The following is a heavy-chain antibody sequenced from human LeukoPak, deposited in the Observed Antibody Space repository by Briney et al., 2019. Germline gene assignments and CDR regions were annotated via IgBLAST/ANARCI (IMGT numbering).Heavy chain of an antibody. CDR1: GGSISSYY. CDR3: ARHGDSSSWASDI. D-gene: IGHD6-6*01. Sequence: SETLSLTCTVSGGSISSYYWSWIRQPPGKGLEWIGYIYYSGSTNYNPSLKSRVTISVDTSKNQFSLKLSSVTAADTAVYYCARHGDSSSWASDIWGQGTMVTVSS. V-gene: IGHV4-59*08. CDR2: IYYSGST. J-gene: IGHJ3*02.